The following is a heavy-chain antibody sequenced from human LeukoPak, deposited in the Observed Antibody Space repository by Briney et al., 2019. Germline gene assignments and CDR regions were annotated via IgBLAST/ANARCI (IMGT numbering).Heavy chain of an antibody. J-gene: IGHJ3*02. V-gene: IGHV4-4*07. CDR1: GDSISSNY. CDR3: ARDVSLSFDI. Sequence: SETLSLTCTVSGDSISSNYWSWIRQSAGKGLEWIGRIHISGSTNYSPSLKSRVTMSVDMSENQLSLKVRSVTAADTAVYYCARDVSLSFDIWGQGTMVNV. D-gene: IGHD3-16*01. CDR2: IHISGST.